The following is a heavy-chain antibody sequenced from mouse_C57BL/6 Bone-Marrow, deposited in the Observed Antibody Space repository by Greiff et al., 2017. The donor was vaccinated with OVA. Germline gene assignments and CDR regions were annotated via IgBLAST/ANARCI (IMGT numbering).Heavy chain of an antibody. CDR2: IRLKSDNYAT. D-gene: IGHD2-1*01. CDR1: GFTFSNYW. J-gene: IGHJ2*01. V-gene: IGHV6-3*01. Sequence: EVQGVESGGGLVQPGGSMKLSCVASGFTFSNYWMNCVRQSPEKGLEWVAQIRLKSDNYATHYAESVKGRFTISRADSKSSVYLQMNNLRAEDTGIYYCIYGNYVLYYFDYWGQGTTLTVSS. CDR3: IYGNYVLYYFDY.